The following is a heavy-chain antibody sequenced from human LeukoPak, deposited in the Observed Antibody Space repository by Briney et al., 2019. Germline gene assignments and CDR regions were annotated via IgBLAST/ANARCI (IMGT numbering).Heavy chain of an antibody. CDR2: IDYSGST. CDR3: ARVTGYMIEDYFDY. CDR1: GGSISSYY. Sequence: SETLSLTCTVSGGSISSYYWSWIRQPSGKGLEWIGYIDYSGSTNYNPSLKSRVTISVETSKNQFSLKLSSVTAADTAVYYCARVTGYMIEDYFDYWGQGTLVTVSS. J-gene: IGHJ4*02. V-gene: IGHV4-59*01. D-gene: IGHD3-22*01.